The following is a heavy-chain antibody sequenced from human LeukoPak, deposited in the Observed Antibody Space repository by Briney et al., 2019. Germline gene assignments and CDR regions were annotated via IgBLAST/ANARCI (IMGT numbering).Heavy chain of an antibody. CDR3: ARHEPYYYDSSGSWDYYGMDV. V-gene: IGHV5-51*01. Sequence: TGKSLKISCKGSGYSFTSYWIGWVRQMPGKGLEWMGIIYPGDSDTRYSPSFQGQVTISADKSISTAYLQWSSLKASDTAMYYCARHEPYYYDSSGSWDYYGMDVWGQGTTVTVSS. CDR2: IYPGDSDT. CDR1: GYSFTSYW. J-gene: IGHJ6*02. D-gene: IGHD3-22*01.